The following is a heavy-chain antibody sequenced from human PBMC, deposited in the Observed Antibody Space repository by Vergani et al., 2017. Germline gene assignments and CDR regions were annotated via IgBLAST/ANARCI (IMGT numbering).Heavy chain of an antibody. Sequence: QVQLVQSGAEVKKPGASVKVSCKASGYTFTGYYMHWVRQAPGQGLEWMGWINPNSGGTNSAERFQGSVTMTRDTSISRAYMELSRLRSDDTAVYYCARDLGVRGVTDWFDPWGQGTLVTVSS. D-gene: IGHD3-10*01. CDR2: INPNSGGT. CDR1: GYTFTGYY. J-gene: IGHJ5*02. V-gene: IGHV1-2*02. CDR3: ARDLGVRGVTDWFDP.